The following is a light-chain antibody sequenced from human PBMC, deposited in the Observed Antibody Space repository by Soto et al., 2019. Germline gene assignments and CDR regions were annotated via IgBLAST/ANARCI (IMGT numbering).Light chain of an antibody. CDR3: QQYYTYFRYT. J-gene: IGKJ2*01. CDR1: QTINNK. CDR2: DGY. Sequence: DIQMTQSPSTLSASVGDRVTITCRASQTINNKLAWYQKKPRKAPTLLIYDGYTWESGVPSSFIGSRSGAEFTLPTSSLQHDDFSTYYCQQYYTYFRYTFGQGTKLDIK. V-gene: IGKV1-5*01.